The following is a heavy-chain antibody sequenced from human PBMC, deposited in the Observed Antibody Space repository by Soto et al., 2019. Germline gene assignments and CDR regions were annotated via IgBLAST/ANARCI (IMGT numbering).Heavy chain of an antibody. D-gene: IGHD1-7*01. Sequence: TLSLTCTVSGGSISSGNYYWSWIRQPPGKGLEWIGFISYSGSTYYNASLKSRVTISVDTSKNQFSLNLSFVTAADTAVYYCATMGTPATGLYYFDYWGQGTLVTVSS. CDR2: ISYSGST. J-gene: IGHJ4*02. CDR3: ATMGTPATGLYYFDY. CDR1: GGSISSGNYY. V-gene: IGHV4-30-4*01.